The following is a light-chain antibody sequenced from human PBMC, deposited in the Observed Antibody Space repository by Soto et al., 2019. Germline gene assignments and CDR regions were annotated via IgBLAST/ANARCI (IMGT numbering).Light chain of an antibody. V-gene: IGKV3-15*01. J-gene: IGKJ4*01. Sequence: EIVMTQSPATLSVSPGEGATLSCKASQNVYNNLAWYQQRPGQPPRLLIYDASTRATGISARFSGSGYGTEFTITISSLQSEDLAVYFCQQCRNWPLTFGGGTKVEIK. CDR1: QNVYNN. CDR2: DAS. CDR3: QQCRNWPLT.